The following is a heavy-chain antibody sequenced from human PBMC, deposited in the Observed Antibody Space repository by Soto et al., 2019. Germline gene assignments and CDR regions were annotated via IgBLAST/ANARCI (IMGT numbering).Heavy chain of an antibody. Sequence: SVKGSCKASGGTFSSYAISWVRQAPGQGLEWMGGIIPIFGTANYAQKFQGRVTITADESTSTAYMELSSLRSEDTAVYYCARVRSRSGYQFDYCGQGTLVPVSP. J-gene: IGHJ4*02. CDR3: ARVRSRSGYQFDY. D-gene: IGHD3-9*01. V-gene: IGHV1-69*13. CDR1: GGTFSSYA. CDR2: IIPIFGTA.